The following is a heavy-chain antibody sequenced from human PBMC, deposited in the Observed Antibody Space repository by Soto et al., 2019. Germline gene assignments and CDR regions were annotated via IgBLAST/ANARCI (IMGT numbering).Heavy chain of an antibody. CDR1: GGSISSYY. CDR2: IYYSGST. V-gene: IGHV4-59*08. Sequence: SETLSLTCTVSGGSISSYYWSWIRQPPGKGLEWIGYIYYSGSTNYNPSLKSRVTISVDTSKNQFSLKLSSVTAADTAVYYCARHIRRTRYSGYDYFDYWGQGTLVTVSS. J-gene: IGHJ4*02. CDR3: ARHIRRTRYSGYDYFDY. D-gene: IGHD5-12*01.